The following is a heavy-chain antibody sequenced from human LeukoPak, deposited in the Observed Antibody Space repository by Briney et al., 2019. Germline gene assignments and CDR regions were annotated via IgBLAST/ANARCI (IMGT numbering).Heavy chain of an antibody. CDR2: IWYDGSNK. J-gene: IGHJ4*02. CDR1: GFTFRTYA. D-gene: IGHD1-26*01. CDR3: ARDGELPADY. V-gene: IGHV3-33*08. Sequence: GGSLRLSCAASGFTFRTYAMSWVRQAPGKGLEWVAVIWYDGSNKYYADSVKGRFTISRDNSKNTLYLQMNSLRAEDTAVYYCARDGELPADYWGQGTLVTVSS.